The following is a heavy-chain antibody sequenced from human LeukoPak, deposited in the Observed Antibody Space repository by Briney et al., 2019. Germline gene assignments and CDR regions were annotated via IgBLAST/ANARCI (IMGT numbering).Heavy chain of an antibody. V-gene: IGHV4-34*01. CDR2: INHSGST. CDR3: ARQGVVVPAAPYYFDY. J-gene: IGHJ4*02. D-gene: IGHD2-2*01. CDR1: GGSISSYY. Sequence: SETLSLTCTVSGGSISSYYWSWIRQPPGKGLEWIGEINHSGSTNYNPSLKSRVTISVDTSKNQFSLKLSSVTAADTAVYYCARQGVVVPAAPYYFDYWGQGTLVTVSS.